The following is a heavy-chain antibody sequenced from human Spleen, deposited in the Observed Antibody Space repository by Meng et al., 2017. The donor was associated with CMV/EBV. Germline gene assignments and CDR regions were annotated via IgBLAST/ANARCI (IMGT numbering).Heavy chain of an antibody. D-gene: IGHD6-13*01. CDR2: IYTSGST. V-gene: IGHV4-4*07. CDR1: VGSISSYY. J-gene: IGHJ4*02. Sequence: VQGLGPGRVKPSWTLPLTCSVSVGSISSYYWSWIRQPAGKGLEWIGRIYTSGSTNYNPSLKSRVTMSVDTSKNQFSLKLSSVTAADTAVYYCARRGSSWYFDSWGQGALVTVSS. CDR3: ARRGSSWYFDS.